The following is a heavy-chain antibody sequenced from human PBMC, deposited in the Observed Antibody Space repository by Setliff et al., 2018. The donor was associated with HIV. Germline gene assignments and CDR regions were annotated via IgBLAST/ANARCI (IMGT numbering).Heavy chain of an antibody. V-gene: IGHV1-69*13. D-gene: IGHD3-3*02. CDR1: GYTFTTYT. J-gene: IGHJ6*02. CDR2: IIPIFGTA. Sequence: GASVKVSCKAYGYTFTTYTIHWVRQAPGQGLEWMGGIIPIFGTANYAQKFQGRVTITADESTSTAYMELSSLRSEDTAVYYCARDAWVEFLEWTFYGMDVWGQGTTVTVSS. CDR3: ARDAWVEFLEWTFYGMDV.